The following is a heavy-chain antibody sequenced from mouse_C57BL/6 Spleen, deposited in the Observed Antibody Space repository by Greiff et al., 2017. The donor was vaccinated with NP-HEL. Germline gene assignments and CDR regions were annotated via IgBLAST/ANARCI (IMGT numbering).Heavy chain of an antibody. Sequence: VQLQQSGAELVRPGASVKLSCTASGFNIKDDYMHWVKQRPEQGLEWIGRIDPENGDTEYASKFQGKATITADTSSNTAYLQLSSLTSEDTAVYYCTTSQITTVVATDWYFDVWGTGTTVTVSS. D-gene: IGHD1-1*01. CDR3: TTSQITTVVATDWYFDV. CDR2: IDPENGDT. V-gene: IGHV14-4*01. J-gene: IGHJ1*03. CDR1: GFNIKDDY.